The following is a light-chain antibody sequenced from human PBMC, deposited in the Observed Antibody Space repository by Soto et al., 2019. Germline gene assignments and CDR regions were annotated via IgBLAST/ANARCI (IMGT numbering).Light chain of an antibody. CDR3: QQYGTSPWT. J-gene: IGKJ1*01. CDR2: GAS. CDR1: QSVRNTY. Sequence: EIVLTQSPGTLYLSPGERATLSCRSSQSVRNTYLAWYQQKPGQAPRLLIYGASSRATGIPARFSGSGSGTDFTLTISRLEPEDFAVYFCQQYGTSPWTFGQGTKVDIK. V-gene: IGKV3-20*01.